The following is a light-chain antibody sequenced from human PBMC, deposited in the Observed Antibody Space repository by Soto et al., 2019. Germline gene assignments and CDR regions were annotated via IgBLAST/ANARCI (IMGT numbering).Light chain of an antibody. J-gene: IGKJ5*01. Sequence: DIVLTQSPATLSLSPGERATLSCRASQSVSTYLAWYQQKPGQAPRLLIYDASNRATGIPARLSGSGSGTDLTLTISSLEPEDFAVYHCQQRSSWPSFGQGTRLEIK. CDR3: QQRSSWPS. V-gene: IGKV3-11*01. CDR2: DAS. CDR1: QSVSTY.